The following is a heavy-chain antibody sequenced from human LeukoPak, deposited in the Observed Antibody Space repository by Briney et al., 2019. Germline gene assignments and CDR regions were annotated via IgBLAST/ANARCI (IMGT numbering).Heavy chain of an antibody. CDR3: VRGFRSDTSGRKFDC. D-gene: IGHD2-2*01. J-gene: IGHJ4*02. V-gene: IGHV1-8*02. CDR2: MNPHSGNT. Sequence: ASVKVSCKASGGTFSSYAISWVRQAPGQGLEWMGWMNPHSGNTGFAQNFQGRVAMTRNTSIDTAYMELSSLRVEDTAVYYCVRGFRSDTSGRKFDCWGQGTLVTVSS. CDR1: GGTFSSYA.